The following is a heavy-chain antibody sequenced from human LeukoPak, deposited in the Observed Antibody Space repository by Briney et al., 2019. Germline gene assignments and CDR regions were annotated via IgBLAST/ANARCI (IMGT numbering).Heavy chain of an antibody. CDR3: ASSPYCSSTSCYHVYYYYYTDV. Sequence: ASVKVSCKASGGTFSSYAISWVRQAPGQGLEWMGGIIPIFGTANYAQKFQGRVTITTDESTSTAYMELSSLRSEDTAVYYCASSPYCSSTSCYHVYYYYYTDVWGKGTTVTVSS. CDR2: IIPIFGTA. V-gene: IGHV1-69*05. J-gene: IGHJ6*03. CDR1: GGTFSSYA. D-gene: IGHD2-2*01.